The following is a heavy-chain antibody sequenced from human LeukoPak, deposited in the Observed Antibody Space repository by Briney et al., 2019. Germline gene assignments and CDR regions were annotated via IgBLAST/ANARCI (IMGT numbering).Heavy chain of an antibody. CDR1: GGSISSGSYY. CDR3: ARDSDY. Sequence: PSETLSLTCNASGGSISSGSYYWSWMRQPPGKGLECIGRIYTSGSTNYNHSLQSRVTISVDTSTNQFSLKLSSVTAADTAVYYCARDSDYWGQGTLVTVSS. CDR2: IYTSGST. J-gene: IGHJ4*02. V-gene: IGHV4-61*02.